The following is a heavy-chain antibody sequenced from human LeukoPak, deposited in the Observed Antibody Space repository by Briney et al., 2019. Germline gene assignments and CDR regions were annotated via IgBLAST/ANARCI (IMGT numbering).Heavy chain of an antibody. D-gene: IGHD2-15*01. J-gene: IGHJ4*02. CDR3: ARDIGSVVVVAATPGY. Sequence: GASVKVSCKASGYTLTSYGISWVRQAPGQGLEWMGWISAYNGNTNYAQKLQGRVTMTTDTSTSTAYMELRSLRSDDTAVYYCARDIGSVVVVAATPGYWGQGTLVTVSS. CDR2: ISAYNGNT. V-gene: IGHV1-18*01. CDR1: GYTLTSYG.